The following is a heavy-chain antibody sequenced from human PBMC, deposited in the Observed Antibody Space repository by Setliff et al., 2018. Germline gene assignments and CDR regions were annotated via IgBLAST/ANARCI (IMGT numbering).Heavy chain of an antibody. CDR1: GDSISSNSHY. D-gene: IGHD2-8*01. CDR3: VREDGPNYYYYYMDI. V-gene: IGHV4-39*02. J-gene: IGHJ6*03. Sequence: NPSETLSLTCIVSGDSISSNSHYWGWIRQPPGKGLEWIGTIYYSATTYCNPSLKSRVTISVDTSKNQFSLRLSSVTAADTAVYYCVREDGPNYYYYYMDIWGKGTTVTV. CDR2: IYYSATT.